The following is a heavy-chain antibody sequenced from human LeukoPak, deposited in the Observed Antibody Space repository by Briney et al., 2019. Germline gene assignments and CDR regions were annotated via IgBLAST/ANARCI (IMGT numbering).Heavy chain of an antibody. CDR3: AKTHASSVFLFDY. V-gene: IGHV3-30*18. D-gene: IGHD6-6*01. Sequence: GGSLRLSCAASGFTFSNHGMHWVRQGPGKGLEGVAIISYDGSNKYYADSVKGRFTISRDNSKNTLNLQMNSLRAEDTAVYFCAKTHASSVFLFDYWGQGTLVTVSS. J-gene: IGHJ4*02. CDR1: GFTFSNHG. CDR2: ISYDGSNK.